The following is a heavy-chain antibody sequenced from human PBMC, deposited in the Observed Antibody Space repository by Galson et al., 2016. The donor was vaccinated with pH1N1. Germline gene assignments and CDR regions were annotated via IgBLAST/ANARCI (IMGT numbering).Heavy chain of an antibody. CDR3: ARDRGLANPDALDL. Sequence: SLRLSCAAFGFTLSSYEMNWVRQAPGKGLEWVSYISRGSSSIFYADSVKGRFTISRDNAKNSLFLQMSSLRADDTAVYYCARDRGLANPDALDLWGQGTMVTVSS. CDR1: GFTLSSYE. CDR2: ISRGSSSI. D-gene: IGHD5-12*01. J-gene: IGHJ3*01. V-gene: IGHV3-48*03.